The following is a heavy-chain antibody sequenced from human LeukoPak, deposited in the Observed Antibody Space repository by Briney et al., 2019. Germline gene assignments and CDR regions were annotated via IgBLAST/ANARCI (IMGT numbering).Heavy chain of an antibody. CDR3: AKNYGSRSSRSFDP. D-gene: IGHD3-10*01. CDR2: ISGSGGST. Sequence: GGSLRLSCAASGFTFSSYAMTWVRQAPGKGLEWVSTISGSGGSTYYADSVKGRFIISRDNSKDTLYLQVNSLRAEDTAVYYCAKNYGSRSSRSFDPWGQGTLVTVSS. V-gene: IGHV3-23*01. CDR1: GFTFSSYA. J-gene: IGHJ5*02.